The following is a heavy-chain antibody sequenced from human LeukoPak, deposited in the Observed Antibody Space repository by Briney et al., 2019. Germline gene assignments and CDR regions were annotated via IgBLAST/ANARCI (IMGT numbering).Heavy chain of an antibody. CDR3: TRMDEPWLAFEY. CDR2: IRSKADGGTT. D-gene: IGHD6-19*01. V-gene: IGHV3-49*04. J-gene: IGHJ4*02. CDR1: GVTFGDYA. Sequence: RSLRLSCTTSGVTFGDYAISWGRQAPGKGLECVGGIRSKADGGTTEYAASVQGRFTISRDDSNSVAYLQMNSQKLEDTAVYYCTRMDEPWLAFEYWGQGTLITVSS.